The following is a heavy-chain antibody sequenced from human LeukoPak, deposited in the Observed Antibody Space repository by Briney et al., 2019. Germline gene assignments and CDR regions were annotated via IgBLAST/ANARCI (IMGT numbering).Heavy chain of an antibody. CDR1: GFTFSSYS. CDR2: IASSSSYI. D-gene: IGHD6-6*01. CDR3: ARDRIGARTHEYNGMDV. Sequence: KPGGSLRLSCAASGFTFSSYSMNWVRQAPGKGLEWVSSIASSSSYIYYADSVKGRFTISRDNAKNSLYLQMNSLRAEDTAVYYCARDRIGARTHEYNGMDVWGQGTTVTVSS. V-gene: IGHV3-21*01. J-gene: IGHJ6*02.